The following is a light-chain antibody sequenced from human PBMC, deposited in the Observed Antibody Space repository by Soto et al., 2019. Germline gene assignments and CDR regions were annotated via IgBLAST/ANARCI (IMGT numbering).Light chain of an antibody. J-gene: IGKJ2*01. CDR2: GAS. CDR3: QQYNNWPPYT. V-gene: IGKV3-15*01. Sequence: EIVMTQSPATLSVSPGERATLSCRASQSLGSNLAWYQQKPGQAPRLLIFGASTRATGIPARFSGTGSGTEFTLTISSLQSEDFAVYYCQQYNNWPPYTFGQGTKLEIE. CDR1: QSLGSN.